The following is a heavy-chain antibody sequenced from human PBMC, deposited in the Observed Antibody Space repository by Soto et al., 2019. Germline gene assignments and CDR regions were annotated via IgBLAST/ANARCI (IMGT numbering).Heavy chain of an antibody. Sequence: PGGSLRLSCAASGFTFDDYAMHWVRQAPGKGPEWVSGISWNSGSIGYADSVKGRFTISRDNAKNSLYLQMNSLRAEDTALYYCAKDLAVAGTYYYGMDVWGQGTTVTVSS. CDR3: AKDLAVAGTYYYGMDV. D-gene: IGHD6-19*01. CDR1: GFTFDDYA. V-gene: IGHV3-9*01. CDR2: ISWNSGSI. J-gene: IGHJ6*02.